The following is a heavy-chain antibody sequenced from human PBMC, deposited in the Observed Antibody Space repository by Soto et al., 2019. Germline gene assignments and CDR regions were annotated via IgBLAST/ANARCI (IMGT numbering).Heavy chain of an antibody. CDR3: ASGRVGIAAREGIDY. J-gene: IGHJ4*02. CDR1: GDTFTGYY. Sequence: ASVKVSCKASGDTFTGYYMHCVRQATGQGLEWMGWMNPNSGNTGYAQKFQGRVTMTRNTSISTAYMELSSLRSEDTAVYYCASGRVGIAAREGIDYWGQGTLVTVSS. D-gene: IGHD6-6*01. V-gene: IGHV1-8*02. CDR2: MNPNSGNT.